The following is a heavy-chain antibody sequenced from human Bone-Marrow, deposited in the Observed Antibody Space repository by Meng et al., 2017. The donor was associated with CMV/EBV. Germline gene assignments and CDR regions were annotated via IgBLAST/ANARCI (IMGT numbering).Heavy chain of an antibody. CDR3: AIDPRGPIVVVPAAGWFDP. V-gene: IGHV3-30*04. Sequence: GGSLRLSCAASGFTFSSYAMHWVRQAPGKGLEWVAVISYDGSNKYYADSVKGRFTISRDNSKNTLYLQMNSLRAEDTAVYYSAIDPRGPIVVVPAAGWFDPWGQGTLVTVSS. D-gene: IGHD2-2*01. CDR2: ISYDGSNK. J-gene: IGHJ5*02. CDR1: GFTFSSYA.